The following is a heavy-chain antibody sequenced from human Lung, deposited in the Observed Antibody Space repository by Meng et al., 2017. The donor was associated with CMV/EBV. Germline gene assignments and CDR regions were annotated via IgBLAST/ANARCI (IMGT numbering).Heavy chain of an antibody. V-gene: IGHV4-4*03. CDR1: GGSIISSNC. CDR2: IYHSGST. D-gene: IGHD2-21*02. Sequence: VGPQQSGAGLGNAPGTTSLTSAVSGGSIISSNCWSWVRQPPGKGLEWIGEIYHSGSTNYNPSLKSRVTISVDKSKNQFSLKLSSVTAADTAVYYCARVVTALWGYYFDYWGQGTLVTVSS. J-gene: IGHJ4*02. CDR3: ARVVTALWGYYFDY.